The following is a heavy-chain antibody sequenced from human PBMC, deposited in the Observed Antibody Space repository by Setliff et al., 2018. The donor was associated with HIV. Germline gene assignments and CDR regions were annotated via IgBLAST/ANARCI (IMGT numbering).Heavy chain of an antibody. CDR1: NYSINSGYY. J-gene: IGHJ5*02. V-gene: IGHV4-38-2*01. Sequence: LSLTCAVSNYSINSGYYWGWIRQPPGKGLEWIGSIYHSGSTYYNPSLKSRVTISVDTSKNQVSLRLTSVTAADTAVYYCARQSITIFGVVISGFDPWGQGTLVTVSS. CDR3: ARQSITIFGVVISGFDP. D-gene: IGHD3-3*01. CDR2: IYHSGST.